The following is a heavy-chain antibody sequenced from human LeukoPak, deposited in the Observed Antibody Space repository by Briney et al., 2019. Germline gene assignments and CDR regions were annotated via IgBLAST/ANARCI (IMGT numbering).Heavy chain of an antibody. J-gene: IGHJ4*02. CDR1: GGSFSGYY. V-gene: IGHV4-34*01. CDR3: ARHGGLVGVSRGPFDY. CDR2: INHSGST. D-gene: IGHD3-10*01. Sequence: SETLSLTCAVYGGSFSGYYWSWIRQPPGKGLEWIGEINHSGSTNYNPSLKSRVTISVDTSKNQFSLKLSSVTAADTAVYYCARHGGLVGVSRGPFDYWGQGTLVTVSS.